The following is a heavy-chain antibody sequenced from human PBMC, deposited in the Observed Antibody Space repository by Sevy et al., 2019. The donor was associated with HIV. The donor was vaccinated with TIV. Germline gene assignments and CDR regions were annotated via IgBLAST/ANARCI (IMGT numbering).Heavy chain of an antibody. J-gene: IGHJ5*02. CDR2: IYPGDSDT. CDR3: ARKYYDILTGYYRFDP. V-gene: IGHV5-51*01. D-gene: IGHD3-9*01. Sequence: GEALKISCKGSGYSFTSYWIGWVRQMPGKGLEWMGIIYPGDSDTRYSPSFQGQVTISTDKSISTAYLQWSSLKASDTAMYYCARKYYDILTGYYRFDPWGQGTLVTVSS. CDR1: GYSFTSYW.